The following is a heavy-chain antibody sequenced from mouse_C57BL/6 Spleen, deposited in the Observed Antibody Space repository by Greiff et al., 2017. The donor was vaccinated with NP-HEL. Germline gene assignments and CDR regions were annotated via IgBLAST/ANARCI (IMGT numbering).Heavy chain of an antibody. CDR3: ARQGGRGGFDY. D-gene: IGHD3-3*01. CDR1: GYTFTSYW. Sequence: QVQLKQPGAELVKPGASVKLSCKASGYTFTSYWMHWVKQRPGQGLEWIGMIHPNSGSTNYNEKFKSKATLTVDKSSSTAYMQLSSLTSEDSAVYYCARQGGRGGFDYWGQGTTLTVSS. V-gene: IGHV1-64*01. CDR2: IHPNSGST. J-gene: IGHJ2*01.